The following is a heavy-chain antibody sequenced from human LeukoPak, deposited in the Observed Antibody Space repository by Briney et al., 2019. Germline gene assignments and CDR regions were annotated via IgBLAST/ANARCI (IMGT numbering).Heavy chain of an antibody. J-gene: IGHJ4*02. CDR1: GFTFSGYS. V-gene: IGHV3-21*01. Sequence: GGSLRLSCTASGFTFSGYSMNWIRQAPGKGLEWVSSFGTRSTSVYYADSVKGRFTISRDNAKNSLYLQMNSLRAEDTAVYYCARGSDYFDYWGQGTLVTVSS. CDR2: FGTRSTSV. CDR3: ARGSDYFDY.